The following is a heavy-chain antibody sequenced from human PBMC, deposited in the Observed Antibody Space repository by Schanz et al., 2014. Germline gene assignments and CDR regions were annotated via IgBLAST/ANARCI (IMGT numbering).Heavy chain of an antibody. D-gene: IGHD3-22*01. V-gene: IGHV3-33*06. CDR1: GFIFSNYG. CDR2: IWSDGSGK. J-gene: IGHJ4*02. Sequence: QVQLVESGGGVVQPGGSLRLSCAASGFIFSNYGMHWVRQAPGKGLEWVAVIWSDGSGKYYADSVKGRFTISRDSPKNTLYLQMNSLRAEDTAVYYCAKDPSHGDYDYYCDYWGQGTLVTVSS. CDR3: AKDPSHGDYDYYCDY.